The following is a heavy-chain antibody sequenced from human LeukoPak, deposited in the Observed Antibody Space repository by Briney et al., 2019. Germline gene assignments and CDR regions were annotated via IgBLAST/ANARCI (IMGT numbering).Heavy chain of an antibody. V-gene: IGHV1-69*04. CDR3: AIGEGYYDSSGYYYALFDY. CDR2: IIPILGIA. D-gene: IGHD3-22*01. Sequence: SVKVSCKASGGTFSRYAISWVRQAPGQGLEWMGRIIPILGIANYAQKFQGRVTITADKSTSTAYMELSSLRSEDTAVYYCAIGEGYYDSSGYYYALFDYWGQGTLVTVSS. J-gene: IGHJ4*02. CDR1: GGTFSRYA.